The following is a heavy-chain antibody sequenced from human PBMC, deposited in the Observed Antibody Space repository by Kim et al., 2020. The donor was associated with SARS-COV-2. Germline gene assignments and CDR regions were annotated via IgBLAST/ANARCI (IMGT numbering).Heavy chain of an antibody. CDR1: GGTFSSYA. CDR3: ARDGRELLFESYYGMDV. Sequence: SVKVSCKASGGTFSSYAISWVRQAPGQGLEWMGGIIPIFGTANYAQKFQGRVTITADESTSTAYMELSSLRSEDTAVYYCARDGRELLFESYYGMDVWGQGTTVTVSS. D-gene: IGHD1-26*01. V-gene: IGHV1-69*13. J-gene: IGHJ6*02. CDR2: IIPIFGTA.